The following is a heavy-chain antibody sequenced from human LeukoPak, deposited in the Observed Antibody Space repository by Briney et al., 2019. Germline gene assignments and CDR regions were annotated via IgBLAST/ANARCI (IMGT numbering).Heavy chain of an antibody. D-gene: IGHD2-2*01. CDR1: GFTFSVYA. CDR3: AKDMFQCSSSSCAFDI. Sequence: GGSLRLSCAASGFTFSVYAMSWVRQAPGKGLEWVSGISGSGGSTYYADSVKGRFTISRDNSKNTLYLQMNSLRAEDTAVYYCAKDMFQCSSSSCAFDIWGQGTMVTVSS. J-gene: IGHJ3*02. CDR2: ISGSGGST. V-gene: IGHV3-23*01.